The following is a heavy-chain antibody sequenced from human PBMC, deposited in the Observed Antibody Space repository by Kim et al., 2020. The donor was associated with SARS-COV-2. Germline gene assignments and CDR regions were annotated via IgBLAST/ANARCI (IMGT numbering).Heavy chain of an antibody. V-gene: IGHV3-7*03. CDR3: ATLTRGSGVDV. D-gene: IGHD1-1*01. Sequence: DNYYVDSVKGRFTISRANPKNSLFLQMNSLRVDDTAGYYCATLTRGSGVDVWGRGTTVTVSS. CDR2: DN. J-gene: IGHJ6*02.